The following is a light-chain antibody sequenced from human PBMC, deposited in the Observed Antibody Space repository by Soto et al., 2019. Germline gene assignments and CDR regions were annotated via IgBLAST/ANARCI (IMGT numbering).Light chain of an antibody. J-gene: IGLJ1*01. Sequence: QSALTQPASVSGSPGQSIAISCTGTSSDVGGFNYVSWYQQHPGKAPKFMIYDVSSRPSGVSGRFSGSKSGNTASLTISGLQAEDEADYYCASYTTSSTYVFGTGTKVTVL. V-gene: IGLV2-14*03. CDR3: ASYTTSSTYV. CDR2: DVS. CDR1: SSDVGGFNY.